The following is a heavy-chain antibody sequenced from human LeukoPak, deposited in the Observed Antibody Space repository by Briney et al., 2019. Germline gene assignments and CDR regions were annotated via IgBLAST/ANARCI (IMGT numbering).Heavy chain of an antibody. CDR1: GGSILSYY. J-gene: IGHJ4*02. V-gene: IGHV4-59*12. Sequence: KTSETLSLTCTVSGGSILSYYWSWIRQPPGEGLEWIGSIYYSGSTYYNPSLKSRVTISVDTSNNQFSLKLSSVTAADTAVYYCARGRIQLWFGRGYYFDYWGQGTLVTVSS. CDR2: IYYSGST. CDR3: ARGRIQLWFGRGYYFDY. D-gene: IGHD5-18*01.